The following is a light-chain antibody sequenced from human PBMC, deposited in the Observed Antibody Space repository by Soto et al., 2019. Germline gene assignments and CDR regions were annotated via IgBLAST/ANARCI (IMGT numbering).Light chain of an antibody. CDR1: SSDVGSYNY. J-gene: IGLJ3*02. Sequence: QSALTQPASVSGSPGQSITISCTGTSSDVGSYNYVSWYQQHPGKVPKLIIYEVSNRPSGVSNRFLGSKSDNTASLTISGLQAEDEADYYCSSYTSISTGVFGGGTKLTVL. CDR3: SSYTSISTGV. CDR2: EVS. V-gene: IGLV2-14*01.